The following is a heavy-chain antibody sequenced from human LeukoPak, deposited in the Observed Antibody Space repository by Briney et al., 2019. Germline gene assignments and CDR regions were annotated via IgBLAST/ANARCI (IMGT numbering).Heavy chain of an antibody. CDR3: ARGSEGYCSGGGCYYGMDV. Sequence: PGGSLRLSGAASGFTFSSYTMNWVRQAPGKGLEWVSYISSSSSYIYYADSVKVRFTISRDNAENSLYLQMNSLRAEDTAVYYCARGSEGYCSGGGCYYGMDVWGQGTTVTVSS. CDR1: GFTFSSYT. D-gene: IGHD2-15*01. CDR2: ISSSSSYI. J-gene: IGHJ6*01. V-gene: IGHV3-21*01.